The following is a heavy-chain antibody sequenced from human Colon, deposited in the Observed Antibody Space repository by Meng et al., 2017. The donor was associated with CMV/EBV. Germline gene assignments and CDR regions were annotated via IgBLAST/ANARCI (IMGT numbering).Heavy chain of an antibody. J-gene: IGHJ5*02. CDR1: GYIFTRYG. D-gene: IGHD2-15*01. Sequence: AAVKVSCKASGYIFTRYGISWVRQAPGQGLEWMGWISAYNGNTNYAQKLQGRVTMTTDTSTSTAYMELRSLRSDDTAVYYCARSRYCSGGSCYYSAWFDPWGQGTLVTVSS. CDR2: ISAYNGNT. V-gene: IGHV1-18*01. CDR3: ARSRYCSGGSCYYSAWFDP.